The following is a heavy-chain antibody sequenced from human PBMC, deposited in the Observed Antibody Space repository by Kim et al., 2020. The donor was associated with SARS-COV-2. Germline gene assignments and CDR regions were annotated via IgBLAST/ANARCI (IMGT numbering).Heavy chain of an antibody. D-gene: IGHD6-6*01. J-gene: IGHJ2*01. CDR3: ARETEYSSSWTSWYFDL. CDR2: IYTSGST. CDR1: GGSISSGSYY. V-gene: IGHV4-61*02. Sequence: SETLSLTCTVSGGSISSGSYYWSWIRQPAGKGLEWIGRIYTSGSTNYNPSRKSRVTLSVDTSKNQFSLKLSSVTAADTAVYYWARETEYSSSWTSWYFDLWGRGTLVTVSS.